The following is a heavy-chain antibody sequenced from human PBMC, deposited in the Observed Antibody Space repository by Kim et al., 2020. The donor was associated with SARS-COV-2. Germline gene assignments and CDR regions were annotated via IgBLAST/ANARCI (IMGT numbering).Heavy chain of an antibody. V-gene: IGHV4-4*02. D-gene: IGHD6-25*01. CDR1: GASISSSSW. CDR3: ARGVSSAWTLRDWFAP. Sequence: SETLSLTCAVSGASISSSSWWAWVRQPPGKGLEWIGEINHSGTTDYNPSLKSRVTISIDKSKNQFSLKLTSVTAADTAVYFCARGVSSAWTLRDWFAPWGQGALVTVSS. J-gene: IGHJ5*02. CDR2: INHSGTT.